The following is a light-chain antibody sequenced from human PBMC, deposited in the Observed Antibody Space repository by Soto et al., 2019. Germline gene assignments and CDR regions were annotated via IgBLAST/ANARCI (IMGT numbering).Light chain of an antibody. CDR1: SSDVGGYNY. CDR2: EVN. CDR3: SSYAGSSNV. V-gene: IGLV2-8*01. J-gene: IGLJ1*01. Sequence: QSALTQPPSASGSPGQSVAISCTGTSSDVGGYNYVSWYQQHPGKAPKLVIYEVNKRPSGVPDRFSGSKSGNTASLTVSGLQAEDEADYYCSSYAGSSNVFXTGTKLTVL.